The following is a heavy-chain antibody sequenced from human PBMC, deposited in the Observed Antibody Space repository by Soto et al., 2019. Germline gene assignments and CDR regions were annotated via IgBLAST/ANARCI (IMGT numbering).Heavy chain of an antibody. D-gene: IGHD2-15*01. CDR3: AKRRGAGGHFDY. Sequence: VGSLRLSFAASGFTFSSYAMGWVRQGPGKGLEWVAVVSIGGSTHYADSVRGRFTISRDNSKNTLSLQMNSLTAEDTAVYFCAKRRGAGGHFDYWGQGALVTVSS. CDR2: VSIGGST. J-gene: IGHJ4*02. CDR1: GFTFSSYA. V-gene: IGHV3-23*01.